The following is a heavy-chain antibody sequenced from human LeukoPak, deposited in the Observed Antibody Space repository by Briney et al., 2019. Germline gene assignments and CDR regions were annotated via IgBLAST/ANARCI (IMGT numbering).Heavy chain of an antibody. CDR3: ARAQYYLGS. V-gene: IGHV3-11*06. CDR2: ISSNSTNR. CDR1: GFTFSDYY. J-gene: IGHJ4*02. Sequence: PGGSLRLSCAASGFTFSDYYMSWIRQAPGKGLEGVSDISSNSTNRNYADSVKGRFNISRDTARNSLDLQTNSPSAEDTAVYYCARAQYYLGSWGQGTLVTVSS.